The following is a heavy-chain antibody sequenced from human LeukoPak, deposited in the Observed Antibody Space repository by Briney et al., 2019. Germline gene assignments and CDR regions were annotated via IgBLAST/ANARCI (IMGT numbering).Heavy chain of an antibody. CDR1: GFTFSSYG. CDR2: ISYDGSNK. CDR3: AKDKQWLVFGGY. V-gene: IGHV3-30*18. J-gene: IGHJ4*02. Sequence: GGSLRLSCAVSGFTFSSYGMHWVRQAPGKGLEWVAVISYDGSNKYYADSVKGRFTISRDNSKNTLYLQMNSLRAEDTAVYYCAKDKQWLVFGGYWGQGTLVTVSS. D-gene: IGHD6-19*01.